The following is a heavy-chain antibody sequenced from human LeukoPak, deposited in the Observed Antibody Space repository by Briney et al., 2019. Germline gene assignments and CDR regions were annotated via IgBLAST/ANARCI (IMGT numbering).Heavy chain of an antibody. J-gene: IGHJ4*02. CDR3: ARDFYDYVWGSYRYTYYFDY. CDR1: GFTFSSYG. CDR2: IWYDGSNK. Sequence: GGSLRLSCAASGFTFSSYGMHWVRQAPGKGLEWVAVIWYDGSNKYYADSVKGRFTISRDNSKNMLYLQMNSLRAEDTAVYYCARDFYDYVWGSYRYTYYFDYWGQGTLVTVSS. D-gene: IGHD3-16*02. V-gene: IGHV3-33*01.